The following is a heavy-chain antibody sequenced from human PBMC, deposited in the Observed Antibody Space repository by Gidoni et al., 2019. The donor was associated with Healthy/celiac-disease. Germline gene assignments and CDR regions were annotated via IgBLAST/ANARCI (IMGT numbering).Heavy chain of an antibody. CDR3: ARGIVVVTATRSHFDY. V-gene: IGHV4-38-2*01. J-gene: IGHJ4*02. Sequence: QVQLQESGPGLVKPSETLSLTCAVSGYSISSGYYWGWIRQPPGKGLEWIGSIYHSGSPYYNPSLKSRVTISVDTSKNQFSLKLSSVTAADTAVYYCARGIVVVTATRSHFDYWGQGTLVTVSS. CDR2: IYHSGSP. D-gene: IGHD2-21*02. CDR1: GYSISSGYY.